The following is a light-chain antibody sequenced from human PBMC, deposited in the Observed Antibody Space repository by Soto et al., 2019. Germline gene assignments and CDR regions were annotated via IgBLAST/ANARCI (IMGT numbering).Light chain of an antibody. J-gene: IGKJ4*01. V-gene: IGKV1-12*01. Sequence: DIHLTQSPSSLSASLGDRVTITCQASQDITNYLNWYQQKPGKAPRLLLYDASSLQSGVPSRFSGSGSGTDFTLTISSLQPEDFATYYCQQTNSFPLTFGGGTKVDIK. CDR1: QDITNY. CDR3: QQTNSFPLT. CDR2: DAS.